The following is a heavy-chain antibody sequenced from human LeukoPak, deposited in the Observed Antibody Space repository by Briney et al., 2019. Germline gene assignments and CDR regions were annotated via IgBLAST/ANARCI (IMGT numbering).Heavy chain of an antibody. D-gene: IGHD3-22*01. Sequence: SETLSLTCAVSGGSISSSNWWSWVRQPPGKGLEWIGEIYHSGSTNYNPSLRSRVTISVDKSKNQFSLKLSSVTAADTAVYYCARLYNHYYDSSGYVDYWGQGTLVTVSS. CDR1: GGSISSSNW. J-gene: IGHJ4*02. CDR2: IYHSGST. V-gene: IGHV4-4*02. CDR3: ARLYNHYYDSSGYVDY.